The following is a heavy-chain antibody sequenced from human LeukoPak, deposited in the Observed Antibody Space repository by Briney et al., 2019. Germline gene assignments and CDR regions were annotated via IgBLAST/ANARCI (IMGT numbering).Heavy chain of an antibody. D-gene: IGHD5-18*01. CDR1: GLTFSSSW. CDR3: ARDLAYSRLDY. V-gene: IGHV3-7*01. J-gene: IGHJ4*02. Sequence: GGSLRLSCAVSGLTFSSSWMDWVRQAPGKGLEWVASINPDGNKKYSADSVKGRFTISRDNAENSLYLQMNSLRVEDTAFYYCARDLAYSRLDYWGQGMLVTVPS. CDR2: INPDGNKK.